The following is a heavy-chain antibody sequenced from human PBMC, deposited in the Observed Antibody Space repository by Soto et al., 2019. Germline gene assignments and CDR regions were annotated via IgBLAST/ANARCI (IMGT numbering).Heavy chain of an antibody. CDR1: GYSFTSYW. CDR2: IYPGDSDT. J-gene: IGHJ6*02. Sequence: SGESLKISCKGSGYSFTSYWIGWAREMPGKGLEWMGIIYPGDSDTIYSSSFQGQVTISADKSIRTAYLQWSSLKASDTAMYYCASSSGYSGYENYYYYYYGMDVWGQGTTVTVSS. V-gene: IGHV5-51*01. CDR3: ASSSGYSGYENYYYYYYGMDV. D-gene: IGHD5-12*01.